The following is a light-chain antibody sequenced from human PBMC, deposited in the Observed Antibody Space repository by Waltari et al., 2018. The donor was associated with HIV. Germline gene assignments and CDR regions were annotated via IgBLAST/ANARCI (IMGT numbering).Light chain of an antibody. CDR2: SNN. CDR3: AAWDDSLIGPV. J-gene: IGLJ3*02. Sequence: QSVLTQPPSASGTPGQRVTISCSGSSSNIGSNTVNWYQQLPGTAPKLLIYSNNQPPSGVPDRLSGSKSGTSASLAISGLQSEDEANYYCAAWDDSLIGPVFGGGTKLTVL. CDR1: SSNIGSNT. V-gene: IGLV1-44*01.